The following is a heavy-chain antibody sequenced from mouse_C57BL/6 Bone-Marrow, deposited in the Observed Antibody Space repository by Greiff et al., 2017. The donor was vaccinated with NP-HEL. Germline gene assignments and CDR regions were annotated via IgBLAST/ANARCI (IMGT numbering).Heavy chain of an antibody. CDR2: IHPNSGST. V-gene: IGHV1-64*01. CDR1: GYTFTSYW. D-gene: IGHD2-14*01. J-gene: IGHJ2*01. Sequence: QVQLQQPGAELVKPGASVKLSCKASGYTFTSYWMHWVKQRPGQGLEWIGMIHPNSGSTNYNEKFKSKATLTVDKSSSTAYMQLSSLTSENSAVYYCARYVLEDYYGDYWGQGTTLTVSA. CDR3: ARYVLEDYYGDY.